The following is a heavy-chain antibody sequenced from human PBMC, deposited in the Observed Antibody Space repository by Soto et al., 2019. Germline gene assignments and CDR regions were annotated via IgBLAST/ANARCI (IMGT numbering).Heavy chain of an antibody. CDR1: GFSLSTSGMC. CDR3: ARMYSSIAVAGTGYYYYGMDV. D-gene: IGHD6-19*01. J-gene: IGHJ6*02. Sequence: SGPTLVNPTQTLTLTCTFSGFSLSTSGMCVSWIRQPPGKALEWLARIDWDDDKYYSTSLKTRLTISKDTSKNQVVLTMTNMDPVDTATYYCARMYSSIAVAGTGYYYYGMDVWGQGTTVTVSS. CDR2: IDWDDDK. V-gene: IGHV2-70*11.